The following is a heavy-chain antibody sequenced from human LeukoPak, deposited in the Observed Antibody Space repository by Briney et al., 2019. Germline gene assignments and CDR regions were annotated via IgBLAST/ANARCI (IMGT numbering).Heavy chain of an antibody. D-gene: IGHD2-2*01. CDR1: GFTFSSYG. CDR2: IRYDGSNK. J-gene: IGHJ4*02. V-gene: IGHV3-30*02. Sequence: GGSLRLSCAASGFTFSSYGMHWVRQAPGKGLEWVAFIRYDGSNKYYADSVKGRLTISRDNSKNALYLQMNSLRAEDTAVYYCAKESLVRGYCSSTSCSPCDYWGQGTLVTVSS. CDR3: AKESLVRGYCSSTSCSPCDY.